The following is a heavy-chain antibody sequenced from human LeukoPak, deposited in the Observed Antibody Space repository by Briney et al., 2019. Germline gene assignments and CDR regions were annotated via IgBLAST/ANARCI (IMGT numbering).Heavy chain of an antibody. D-gene: IGHD3-22*01. J-gene: IGHJ4*02. CDR3: ARRTYYDSSGYYLDY. V-gene: IGHV4-34*01. CDR1: GGCFSGYF. Sequence: PSETLSLTCAVYGGCFSGYFWSWIRQPPGKGLVWIGSIYHSGSTYYNPSLKSRVTISVDTSKNQFSLKLSSVTAADTAVYYCARRTYYDSSGYYLDYWGQGTLVTVSS. CDR2: IYHSGST.